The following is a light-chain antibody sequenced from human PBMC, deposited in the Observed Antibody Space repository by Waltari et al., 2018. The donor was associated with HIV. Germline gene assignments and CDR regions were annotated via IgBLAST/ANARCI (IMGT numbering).Light chain of an antibody. CDR3: HQSSRLPWT. V-gene: IGKV3-15*01. CDR2: GAS. CDR1: QSVSSN. J-gene: IGKJ1*01. Sequence: EIVMTQSPATLSVSPGERATLSCRASQSVSSNLAWYQQKPGQAPRLLIYGASTRATGIPARFSGSGSGTDFTLTINSLEVEDAATYYCHQSSRLPWTFDQGTKVEIK.